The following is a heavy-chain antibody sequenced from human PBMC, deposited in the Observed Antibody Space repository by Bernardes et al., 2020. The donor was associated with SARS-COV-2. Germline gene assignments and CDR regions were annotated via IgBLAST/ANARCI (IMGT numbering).Heavy chain of an antibody. CDR1: GFTFSGYG. V-gene: IGHV3-33*01. CDR3: ARESDWNYVFDY. J-gene: IGHJ4*02. Sequence: GGSLRLSCEASGFTFSGYGMHWVRQAPGKGLEWVAVIWYDGSNKYFADSVKGRFIISRDNSKNTLYLQMNSLRAEDTAVYFCARESDWNYVFDYWGQGTLVTVSS. CDR2: IWYDGSNK. D-gene: IGHD1-7*01.